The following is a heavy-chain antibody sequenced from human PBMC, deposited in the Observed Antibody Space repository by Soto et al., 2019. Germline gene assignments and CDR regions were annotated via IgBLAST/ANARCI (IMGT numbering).Heavy chain of an antibody. Sequence: QVQLQESGPGLVKPSETLSLTCTVSGGSISSYYWSWIRQPPGKGLVWIGYIYYSGSTNYNPALKSRVAITADTSTNQFALELSSVTAADTAVYYCARESGEGAFDIWGQGTMVTVSS. J-gene: IGHJ3*02. V-gene: IGHV4-59*01. CDR2: IYYSGST. CDR3: ARESGEGAFDI. D-gene: IGHD3-10*01. CDR1: GGSISSYY.